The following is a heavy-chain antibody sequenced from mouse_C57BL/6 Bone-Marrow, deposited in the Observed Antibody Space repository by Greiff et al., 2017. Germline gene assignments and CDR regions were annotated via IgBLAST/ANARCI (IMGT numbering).Heavy chain of an antibody. D-gene: IGHD3-2*02. V-gene: IGHV1-64*01. CDR1: GYTFTSYW. J-gene: IGHJ4*01. CDR3: ARDISGPHYYAIDY. CDR2: IHPNSGST. Sequence: VQLQQPGAELVKPGASVKLSCKASGYTFTSYWMHWVKQRPGQGLEWIGMIHPNSGSTNYNEKFKSKATLTVDKSSSTAYMQLSSLPSEDSAVYYCARDISGPHYYAIDYWGQGTSVTVSS.